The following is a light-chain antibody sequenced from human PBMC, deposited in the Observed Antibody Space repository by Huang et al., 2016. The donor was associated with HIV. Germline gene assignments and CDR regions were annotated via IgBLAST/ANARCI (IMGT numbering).Light chain of an antibody. Sequence: EIVLTQSPGSLSLSLGEGATLSCRASQSVNNNYLAWYQQKPGQAPRLLLFSASNRATGTPDRLGGSGSGTDFTLTIRSLEPEDFAMYYCQQYGSSPWTFGQGTKVEVK. CDR2: SAS. CDR3: QQYGSSPWT. CDR1: QSVNNNY. V-gene: IGKV3-20*01. J-gene: IGKJ1*01.